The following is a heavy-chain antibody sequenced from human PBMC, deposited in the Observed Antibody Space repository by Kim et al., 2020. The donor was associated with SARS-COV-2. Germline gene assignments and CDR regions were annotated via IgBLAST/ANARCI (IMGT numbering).Heavy chain of an antibody. D-gene: IGHD5-18*01. V-gene: IGHV4-39*07. CDR3: AKNGRGYSYVDY. Sequence: SETLSLTCTVSGGSISSSSYYWGWIRQPPWKGLEWIGSIYYSGSTYYNPSLKSRVTISVDTSKNQFSLKLSSVTAADTAVYYCAKNGRGYSYVDYWGQGTLVTVSS. J-gene: IGHJ4*02. CDR2: IYYSGST. CDR1: GGSISSSSYY.